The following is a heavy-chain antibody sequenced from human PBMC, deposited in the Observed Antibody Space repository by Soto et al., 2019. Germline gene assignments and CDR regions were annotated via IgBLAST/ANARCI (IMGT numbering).Heavy chain of an antibody. J-gene: IGHJ6*02. CDR1: GGSFSGFY. CDR3: ARGMGEESTFYKYYGMDV. Sequence: SETLSLTCAVYGGSFSGFYWSWIRQPPGKGLEWIGEINHSGRTKYNAPLKSRVTISVDTSKKQFSLKLSSVTAADTAVYYCARGMGEESTFYKYYGMDVWGQGTTVTVSS. CDR2: INHSGRT. D-gene: IGHD3-16*01. V-gene: IGHV4-34*01.